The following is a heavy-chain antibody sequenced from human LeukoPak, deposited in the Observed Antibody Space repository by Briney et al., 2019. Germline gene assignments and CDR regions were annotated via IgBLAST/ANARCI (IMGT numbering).Heavy chain of an antibody. J-gene: IGHJ4*02. D-gene: IGHD2-15*01. CDR3: ARDDCSGGSCYHGDY. Sequence: ASVKVSCTASGYTFTNYGIRWVRQAPGQGLEWMGWISPYNGNTHYAQRLQGRVTMTTDTFTSTVHMELRSLRSDDTAVYYCARDDCSGGSCYHGDYWGQGTLVTVSS. CDR1: GYTFTNYG. V-gene: IGHV1-18*01. CDR2: ISPYNGNT.